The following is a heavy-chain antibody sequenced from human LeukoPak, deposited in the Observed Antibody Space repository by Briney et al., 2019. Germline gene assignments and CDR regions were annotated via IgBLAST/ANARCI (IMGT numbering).Heavy chain of an antibody. V-gene: IGHV4-61*08. D-gene: IGHD5-12*01. CDR2: IYYSGST. CDR1: GGSISSGGYY. J-gene: IGHJ4*02. Sequence: SETLSLTCTVSGGSISSGGYYWSWIRQHPGKGLEWIGYIYYSGSTYYNPSLKSRVTISVDTSKNQFSLRLTSVTAADTAVYYCARGGGYASGLAYWGQGTLVTVSS. CDR3: ARGGGYASGLAY.